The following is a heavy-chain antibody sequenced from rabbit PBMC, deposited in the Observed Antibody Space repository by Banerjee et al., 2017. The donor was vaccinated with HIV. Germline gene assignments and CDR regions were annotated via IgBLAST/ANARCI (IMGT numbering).Heavy chain of an antibody. Sequence: QEQLEESGGDLVKPEGSLTLTCTASGFSFSSRYWICWVRQAPGKGLEWIACIDTGSSGSTYYASWAKGRFTISKTSSTTVTLQMTSLTAADTATYFCAKNRGLWGPGTLVTVS. CDR3: AKNRGL. J-gene: IGHJ4*01. CDR2: IDTGSSGST. CDR1: GFSFSSRYW. V-gene: IGHV1S45*01.